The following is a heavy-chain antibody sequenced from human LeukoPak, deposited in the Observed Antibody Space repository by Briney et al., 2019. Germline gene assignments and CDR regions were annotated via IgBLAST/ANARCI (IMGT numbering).Heavy chain of an antibody. D-gene: IGHD2-2*01. CDR3: ARLMCSSTSCPVDY. CDR2: IWYDGSNK. CDR1: GFTFSSYG. Sequence: GRSLRLSCAASGFTFSSYGMHWVRQAPGKGLEWVAVIWYDGSNKYYADSVKGRFTISRDNSKNSLYLQMNSLRAEDTAVYYCARLMCSSTSCPVDYWGQGTLVTVSS. V-gene: IGHV3-33*01. J-gene: IGHJ4*02.